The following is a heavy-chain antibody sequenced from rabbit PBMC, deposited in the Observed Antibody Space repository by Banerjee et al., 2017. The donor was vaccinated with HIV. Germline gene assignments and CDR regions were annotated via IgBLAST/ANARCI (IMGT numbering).Heavy chain of an antibody. CDR1: GFSLSIYE. J-gene: IGHJ4*01. V-gene: IGHV1S40*01. CDR2: IYAGSSGST. CDR3: ARDPPDSSGYYFDL. Sequence: QSLEESGGDLVKPGASLTLTCTASGFSLSIYEMCWVRQAPGKGLEWIACIYAGSSGSTCYASWAKGRFTISKTSSTTVTLQMTSLTAADTATYFCARDPPDSSGYYFDLWGPGTLVTVS. D-gene: IGHD1-1*01.